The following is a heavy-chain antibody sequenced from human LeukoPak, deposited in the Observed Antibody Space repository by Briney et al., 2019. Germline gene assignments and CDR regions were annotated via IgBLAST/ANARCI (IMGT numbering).Heavy chain of an antibody. CDR1: GGSISSYY. CDR3: ARDRGLWFGEFSDAFDI. CDR2: IYYSGST. J-gene: IGHJ3*02. D-gene: IGHD3-10*01. Sequence: SETLSLTCTVSGGSISSYYWSWIRQPPGKGLEWIGYIYYSGSTNYNPSLKSRVTISVDTSKNQFSLKLSSVTAADTAVYYCARDRGLWFGEFSDAFDIWGKGTTVTVSS. V-gene: IGHV4-59*01.